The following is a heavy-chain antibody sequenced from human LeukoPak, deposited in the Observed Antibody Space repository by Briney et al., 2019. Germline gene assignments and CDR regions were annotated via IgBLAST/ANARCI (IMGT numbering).Heavy chain of an antibody. D-gene: IGHD3-22*01. Sequence: PGGSLRLSCAASGFTFSNYWMTWVRQAPGKGLEWVANIKQDGSEKFYMDSVKGRFAISRDNAQNSLFLQMNSLRVEDTAVYYCARDLYYYDSSGAPFDYWGQGTLVTVSS. J-gene: IGHJ4*02. V-gene: IGHV3-7*01. CDR3: ARDLYYYDSSGAPFDY. CDR2: IKQDGSEK. CDR1: GFTFSNYW.